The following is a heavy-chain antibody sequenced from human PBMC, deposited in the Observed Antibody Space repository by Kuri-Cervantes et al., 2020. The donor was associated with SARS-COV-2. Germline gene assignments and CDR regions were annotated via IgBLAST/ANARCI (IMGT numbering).Heavy chain of an antibody. CDR2: IYYSGST. CDR3: ARGVVVVPAAVIFFGY. Sequence: SETLSLTCAVYGGSFSGYYWSWIRQPPGKGLEWIGYIYYSGSTNYNPSLKSRVTISVDTSKNQFSLKLSSVTAADTAVYYCARGVVVVPAAVIFFGYWGQGTLVTVSS. V-gene: IGHV4-59*01. J-gene: IGHJ4*02. D-gene: IGHD2-2*01. CDR1: GGSFSGYY.